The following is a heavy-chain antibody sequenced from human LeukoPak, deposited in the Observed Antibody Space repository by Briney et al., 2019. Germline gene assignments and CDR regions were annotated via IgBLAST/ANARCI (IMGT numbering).Heavy chain of an antibody. CDR2: IGISPTSV. CDR3: AGDSHYAFDY. CDR1: AFSFSSYS. V-gene: IGHV3-48*02. D-gene: IGHD2-2*01. Sequence: GGSLRLSCAASAFSFSSYSMNWVRQAPGKGLEWISYIGISPTSVHYADSVEGRFTISRDNAKNSLYLQMNSLRDEDTAVYYCAGDSHYAFDYWGQGTLVTVSS. J-gene: IGHJ4*02.